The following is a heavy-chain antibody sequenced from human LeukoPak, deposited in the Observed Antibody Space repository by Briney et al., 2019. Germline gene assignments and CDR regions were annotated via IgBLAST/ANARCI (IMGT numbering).Heavy chain of an antibody. J-gene: IGHJ4*02. V-gene: IGHV3-23*01. D-gene: IGHD1-26*01. CDR2: ISASGGST. CDR1: GFTFSSSA. CDR3: AKDVVGAINYFDY. Sequence: GGSLRLSCAASGFTFSSSAMTWVRQSPRKGLEWVSTISASGGSTFFADSVKGRFTISRNNSKNTLYLQMNSLRADDTAVYYCAKDVVGAINYFDYWGQGTLVTVSS.